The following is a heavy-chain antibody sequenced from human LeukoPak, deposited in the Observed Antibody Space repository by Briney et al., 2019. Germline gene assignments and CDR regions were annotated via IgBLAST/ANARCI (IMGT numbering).Heavy chain of an antibody. Sequence: PGGSLRLSCAASGSTFSSYWMSWVRQAPGKGLEWVANIKQDGSEKYYVDSVKGRFTISRDNAKNSLYLQMNSLRAEDTAVYYCARVSLSGYSSGWYGYWGQGTLVTVSS. V-gene: IGHV3-7*01. CDR1: GSTFSSYW. CDR3: ARVSLSGYSSGWYGY. D-gene: IGHD6-19*01. CDR2: IKQDGSEK. J-gene: IGHJ4*02.